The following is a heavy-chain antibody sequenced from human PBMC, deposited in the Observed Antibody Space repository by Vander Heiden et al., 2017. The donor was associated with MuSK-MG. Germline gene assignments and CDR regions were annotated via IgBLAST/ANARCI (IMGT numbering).Heavy chain of an antibody. CDR2: IYSGGST. J-gene: IGHJ3*02. CDR3: ARILFGELLLDDAFDI. D-gene: IGHD3-10*01. V-gene: IGHV3-66*01. Sequence: VQQVEYGGGLVKPGASLRLSCAASGYTVSSNYMVWVRPAPGKGLECVSVIYSGGSTYYADSVKGRFTISRDNSKNTLYLQMNSLRAEDTAVYYCARILFGELLLDDAFDIWGQGTMVTVSS. CDR1: GYTVSSNY.